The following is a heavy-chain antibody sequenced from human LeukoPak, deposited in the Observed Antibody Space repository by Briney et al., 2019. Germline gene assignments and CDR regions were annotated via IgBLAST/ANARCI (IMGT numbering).Heavy chain of an antibody. CDR2: INPNSGGT. CDR3: ARASGGNRPYDY. J-gene: IGHJ4*02. Sequence: ASVKVSCKASGYTFTGYYMHWVRQAPGQGLEWMGWINPNSGGTNYAQKFQGRVTMTRDTSISTAYMEPSRLRSDDTAVYYCARASGGNRPYDYWGQGTLVTVSS. CDR1: GYTFTGYY. D-gene: IGHD2-15*01. V-gene: IGHV1-2*02.